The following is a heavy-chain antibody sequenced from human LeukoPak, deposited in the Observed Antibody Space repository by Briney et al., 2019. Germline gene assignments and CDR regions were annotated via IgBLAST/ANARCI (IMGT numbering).Heavy chain of an antibody. CDR2: VSGSGDST. CDR3: AKDLRIAARPGGFDY. Sequence: GGSLRLSCAASGFTFNDYAMSWVRQAPGQGLQWVSSVSGSGDSTEYADSVKGRFTISRDNSNNTLYLQMNSLRADDTAMYYCAKDLRIAARPGGFDYWGQGTLVTVSS. J-gene: IGHJ4*02. V-gene: IGHV3-23*01. CDR1: GFTFNDYA. D-gene: IGHD6-6*01.